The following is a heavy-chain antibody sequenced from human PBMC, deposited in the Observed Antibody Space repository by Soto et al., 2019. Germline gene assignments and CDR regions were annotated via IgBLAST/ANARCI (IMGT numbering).Heavy chain of an antibody. CDR2: ISSNGGST. J-gene: IGHJ6*02. D-gene: IGHD2-21*01. V-gene: IGHV3-64*01. Sequence: EVQLVESGGGLVQPGGSLRLSCAASGFTFSSYVMHWVRQAPGKGLEYVSTISSNGGSTYYANSVKGRFTISRDNSKNTLYLQMDSLRTEDMAVYYCARGGGYCGGDCYGIDVWGQGTTVTVSS. CDR1: GFTFSSYV. CDR3: ARGGGYCGGDCYGIDV.